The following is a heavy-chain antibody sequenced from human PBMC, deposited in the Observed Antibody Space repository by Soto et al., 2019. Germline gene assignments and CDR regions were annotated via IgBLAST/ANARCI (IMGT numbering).Heavy chain of an antibody. D-gene: IGHD6-13*01. CDR1: GYTFTNYY. Sequence: QVQLVQSGAEVKKPGASVKVSCKASGYTFTNYYIHWVRQAPGQGLEWMGIIDPSGGSPTNAQKFQGRVSMTRETSASTVYMQLSSLRSDDTAVYFCTRDTPGARWYFDYWGQGTLVTVSS. J-gene: IGHJ4*02. V-gene: IGHV1-46*03. CDR3: TRDTPGARWYFDY. CDR2: IDPSGGSP.